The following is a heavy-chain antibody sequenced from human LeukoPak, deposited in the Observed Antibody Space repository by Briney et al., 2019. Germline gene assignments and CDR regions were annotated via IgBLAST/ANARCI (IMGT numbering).Heavy chain of an antibody. CDR1: GFTFNTHA. J-gene: IGHJ4*02. D-gene: IGHD4-11*01. CDR3: ARTLVTTGFDY. V-gene: IGHV3-30*14. Sequence: GGSLRLSCAASGFTFNTHAMHWVRQAPGKGLQWVAFVSWDGRIYSHADSVKGRFTISRDNSKNTVYLQMNSLRAEDTAIYYCARTLVTTGFDYWGQGTLVTVAS. CDR2: VSWDGRIY.